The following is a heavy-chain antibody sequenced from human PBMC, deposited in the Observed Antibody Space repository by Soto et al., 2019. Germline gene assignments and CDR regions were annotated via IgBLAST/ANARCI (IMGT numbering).Heavy chain of an antibody. CDR3: ARGGYSSSWFEPFGFDP. V-gene: IGHV1-18*01. J-gene: IGHJ5*02. CDR2: ISAYNGNT. D-gene: IGHD6-13*01. CDR1: GYTFTSYG. Sequence: ASVKVSCKSSGYTFTSYGISCVRQAPGQGLEWMGWISAYNGNTNYAQKLQGRVTMTTDTSTSTAYMELRSLRSDDTAVYYCARGGYSSSWFEPFGFDPWGQGTLVTVSS.